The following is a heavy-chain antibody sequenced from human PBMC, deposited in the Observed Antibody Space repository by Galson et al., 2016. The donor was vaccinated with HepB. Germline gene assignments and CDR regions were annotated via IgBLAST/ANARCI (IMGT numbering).Heavy chain of an antibody. D-gene: IGHD3-10*01. CDR3: ARGPPHYGSGRTDV. Sequence: SVKVSCKASGGTFISYGITWVRQAPGRGLEWMGGIIPLFATANYAQKFQGRVTITADESTNTAYLELISLRSEDTAVYYCARGPPHYGSGRTDVWGQGTTVTVSS. CDR2: IIPLFATA. V-gene: IGHV1-69*13. J-gene: IGHJ6*02. CDR1: GGTFISYG.